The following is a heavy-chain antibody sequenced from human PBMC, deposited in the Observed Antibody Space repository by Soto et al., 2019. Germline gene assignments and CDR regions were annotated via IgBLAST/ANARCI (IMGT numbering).Heavy chain of an antibody. V-gene: IGHV3-23*01. J-gene: IGHJ4*02. Sequence: GGSLRLSCAASGFTFSSYAMRWVRQGPGKGLEWVAVVSIGGSTHYADTVRGRFTISRDNSKNTLSLQMNSLTAEDTAVYFCAKRRGAGWHFDYWGQGALVTVSS. D-gene: IGHD2-15*01. CDR1: GFTFSSYA. CDR2: VSIGGST. CDR3: AKRRGAGWHFDY.